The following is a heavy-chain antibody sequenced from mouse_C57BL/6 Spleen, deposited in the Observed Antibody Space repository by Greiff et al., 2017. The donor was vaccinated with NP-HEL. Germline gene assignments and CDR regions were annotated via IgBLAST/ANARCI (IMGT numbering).Heavy chain of an antibody. V-gene: IGHV7-3*01. Sequence: EVHLVESGGGLVQPGGSLSLSCAASGFTFTDYYMSWVRQPPGKALEWLGFIRNKANGYTTEYSASVKGRFTISRDNSPSILYLQMNALRAEDSATYYFARYMMFRHYFDYWGQGTTLTVSS. CDR2: IRNKANGYTT. J-gene: IGHJ2*01. D-gene: IGHD2-3*01. CDR1: GFTFTDYY. CDR3: ARYMMFRHYFDY.